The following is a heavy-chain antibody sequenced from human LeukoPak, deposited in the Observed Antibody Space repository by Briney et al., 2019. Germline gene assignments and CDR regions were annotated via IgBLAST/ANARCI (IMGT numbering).Heavy chain of an antibody. CDR2: ISYDGSNK. Sequence: GGSLRLSCAASGFTFSSYGMHWVRQAPGKGLEWVAVISYDGSNKYYADSVKGRFTISRDNSKNTLYLQMNSLRAEDTAVYYCVKDGFGVVIMYYFDYWGQGTLVTVSS. CDR3: VKDGFGVVIMYYFDY. CDR1: GFTFSSYG. V-gene: IGHV3-30*18. D-gene: IGHD3-3*01. J-gene: IGHJ4*02.